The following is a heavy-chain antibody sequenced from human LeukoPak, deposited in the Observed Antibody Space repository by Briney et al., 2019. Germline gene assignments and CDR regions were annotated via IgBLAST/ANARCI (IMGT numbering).Heavy chain of an antibody. CDR1: GYTFTNYY. CDR3: ARVDPVVGASHSYFDY. D-gene: IGHD1-26*01. J-gene: IGHJ4*02. CDR2: ISPHSGDT. V-gene: IGHV1-2*02. Sequence: EASMKVSCKASGYTFTNYYIHWVRQAPGQGLEWMGWISPHSGDTNYAQKFQGRVTMTRDTSISTASIELSSVTSDDTAIYFCARVDPVVGASHSYFDYWGQGTLVTVSS.